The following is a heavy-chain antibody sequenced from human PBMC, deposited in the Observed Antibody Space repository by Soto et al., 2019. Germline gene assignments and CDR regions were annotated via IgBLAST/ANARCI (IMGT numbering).Heavy chain of an antibody. D-gene: IGHD2-21*02. V-gene: IGHV1-69*13. Sequence: ASVKVSCKASGGTFSSYAISWVRQAPGQGLEWMGGIIPIFGTANYAQKFQGRVTITADESTSTAYMELSSLRSEDTAVYYCASAVVVTASRRKDYYYYGMDVWGQGTTVTVSS. CDR2: IIPIFGTA. CDR3: ASAVVVTASRRKDYYYYGMDV. CDR1: GGTFSSYA. J-gene: IGHJ6*01.